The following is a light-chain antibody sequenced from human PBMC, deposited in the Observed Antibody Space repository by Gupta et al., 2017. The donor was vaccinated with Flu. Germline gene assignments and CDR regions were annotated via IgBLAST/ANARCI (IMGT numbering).Light chain of an antibody. CDR2: GAS. Sequence: DIQMTQSPSSLSTSVGDRVTITCRASQNIYSFLNWYQQKPGKAPNLLIYGASSLQRGVPSRFSGSGSGTDFTLTISSREPEDFATYYCQQRYSTPWTFGQGTKVEIK. J-gene: IGKJ1*01. CDR1: QNIYSF. CDR3: QQRYSTPWT. V-gene: IGKV1-39*01.